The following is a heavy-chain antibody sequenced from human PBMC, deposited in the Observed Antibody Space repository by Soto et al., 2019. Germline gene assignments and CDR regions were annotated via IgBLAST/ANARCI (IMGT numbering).Heavy chain of an antibody. CDR3: ARSVATPGTNIDF. Sequence: SETLSLTCSFSGGSMSGYYWSWIRQTPGQGLEWLGFIYFSGSTRYNPSLMSRLTISLDKSKRQFSMSLSSVTAADTAVYYCARSVATPGTNIDFWGQGTLVTVSS. CDR2: IYFSGST. V-gene: IGHV4-4*09. D-gene: IGHD6-13*01. J-gene: IGHJ4*02. CDR1: GGSMSGYY.